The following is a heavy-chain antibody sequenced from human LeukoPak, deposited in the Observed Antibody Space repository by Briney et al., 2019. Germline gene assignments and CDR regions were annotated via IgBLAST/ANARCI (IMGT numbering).Heavy chain of an antibody. V-gene: IGHV1-24*01. D-gene: IGHD3-10*01. CDR3: ATRTPLIRGIIRTYFYLGMDV. CDR2: FDCEDRDT. CDR1: GYTLTELS. Sequence: ASVKVSCKVSGYTLTELSIYWVRQAPEKGLEWMGSFDCEDRDTIYAPKFQDRVTMTVDTSTDTAYMELNSLRSEDTAVYYCATRTPLIRGIIRTYFYLGMDVRGQGTTVIVSS. J-gene: IGHJ6*02.